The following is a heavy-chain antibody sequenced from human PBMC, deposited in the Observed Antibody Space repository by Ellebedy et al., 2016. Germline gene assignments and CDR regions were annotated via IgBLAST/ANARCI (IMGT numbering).Heavy chain of an antibody. Sequence: GGSLRLSCAASGFTFSSYDMPCVPQAPGKGLELVSAFGTAGDPYYPGSGKGRFTISRENAKNSLYLKMNSLRAGDTAVYYCARGRGYSGYGDFDYWGQGTLVTVSA. CDR1: GFTFSSYD. CDR3: ARGRGYSGYGDFDY. CDR2: FGTAGDP. J-gene: IGHJ4*02. V-gene: IGHV3-13*05. D-gene: IGHD5-12*01.